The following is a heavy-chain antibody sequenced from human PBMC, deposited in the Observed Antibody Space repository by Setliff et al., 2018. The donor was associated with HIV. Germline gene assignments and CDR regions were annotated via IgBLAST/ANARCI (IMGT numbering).Heavy chain of an antibody. CDR1: GGTFSSYA. D-gene: IGHD6-6*01. V-gene: IGHV1-69*05. Sequence: SVKVSCKASGGTFSSYAISWVRQAPGQGLEWMGGIIPIFGTANYAQKFQGRVTMTRDTSISTAYMELSRLRSDDTAVYYCARDLGQLVQSFYYYYGMDVWGQGTTVTVSS. CDR3: ARDLGQLVQSFYYYYGMDV. CDR2: IIPIFGTA. J-gene: IGHJ6*02.